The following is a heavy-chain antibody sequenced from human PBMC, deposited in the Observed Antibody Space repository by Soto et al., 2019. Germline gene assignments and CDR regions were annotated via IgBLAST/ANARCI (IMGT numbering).Heavy chain of an antibody. V-gene: IGHV1-69*01. Sequence: QVQLVQSGAEVKKPGSSVKVSCEAPGGTFDHAAITWVRQAPGQGLEWMGGINPMFNSTHYAQKFQGRVTITAAAATGTAFMELRRLRSDDTAVYYCARQIFAADYWGQGTLLIVSS. CDR2: INPMFNST. J-gene: IGHJ4*02. D-gene: IGHD3-9*01. CDR3: ARQIFAADY. CDR1: GGTFDHAA.